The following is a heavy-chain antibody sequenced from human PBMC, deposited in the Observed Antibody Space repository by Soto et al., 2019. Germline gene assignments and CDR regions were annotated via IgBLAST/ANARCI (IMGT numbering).Heavy chain of an antibody. CDR3: ARARMVYATYYYMDV. CDR2: MNPNSGNT. V-gene: IGHV1-8*01. J-gene: IGHJ6*03. Sequence: QVQLVQSGAEVKKPGASVKVSCKASGYTLTSYDINWVRQATGQGLEWMGWMNPNSGNTGYAQKFQGRLTMTRNTYISTAYMELSSLRSEDTAVHSCARARMVYATYYYMDVCGKGTTVTVSS. CDR1: GYTLTSYD. D-gene: IGHD2-8*01.